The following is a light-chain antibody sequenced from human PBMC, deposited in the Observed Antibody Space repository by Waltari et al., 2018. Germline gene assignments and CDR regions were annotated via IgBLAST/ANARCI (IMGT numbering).Light chain of an antibody. CDR1: QSVLYHANNRNQ. Sequence: DIVMTQYPDSLAVSLGERATINCKSSQSVLYHANNRNQLVLYQQKTGQPPKLLIYCASNRESGVPARFSGSGSGTNFTLTSISLQAEDVAVYFGQQFYRSPRTFGQGTKVEIK. CDR2: CAS. J-gene: IGKJ1*01. CDR3: QQFYRSPRT. V-gene: IGKV4-1*01.